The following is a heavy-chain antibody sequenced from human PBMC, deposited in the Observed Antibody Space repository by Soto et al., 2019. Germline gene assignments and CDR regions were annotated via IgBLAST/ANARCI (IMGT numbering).Heavy chain of an antibody. D-gene: IGHD2-2*01. CDR2: IYPGDSED. V-gene: IGHV5-51*01. Sequence: PGESLKISCEGSGYSFSNHWIGWVRQMPGKGLEWMGIIYPGDSEDRYSPSFEGQVTISADKSISAAYLQWSSLKASDTALYYCATTTGDYYGVDVWGQGTTVTVSS. CDR3: ATTTGDYYGVDV. CDR1: GYSFSNHW. J-gene: IGHJ6*02.